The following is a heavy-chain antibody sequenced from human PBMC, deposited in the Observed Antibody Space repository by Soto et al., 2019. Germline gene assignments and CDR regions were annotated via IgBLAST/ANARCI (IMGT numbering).Heavy chain of an antibody. CDR1: GYSFTSYW. CDR2: IDPSDSYT. Sequence: GESLKISCKGSGYSFTSYWISWVRQMPGKGLEWMGRIDPSDSYTNYSPSFQGHVTISADKSISTAYLQWSSLKASDTAMYYCARQYYCSSTSCYPYWGQGALVTVSS. CDR3: ARQYYCSSTSCYPY. J-gene: IGHJ4*02. D-gene: IGHD2-2*01. V-gene: IGHV5-10-1*01.